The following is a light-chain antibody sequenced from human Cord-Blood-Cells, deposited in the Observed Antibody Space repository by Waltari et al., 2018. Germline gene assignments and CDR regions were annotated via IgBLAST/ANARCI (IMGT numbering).Light chain of an antibody. V-gene: IGKV2-28*01. CDR1: QSLLHSNGYNY. J-gene: IGKJ1*01. CDR3: MQALQTPPT. Sequence: DIVMTQSPLSLPVTPGEPASISCMPGQSLLHSNGYNYLDWYLQKPGQSPQLLIYLGSNRASGVPDRFSGSGSGTDFTLKISRVEAEDVGVYYCMQALQTPPTFGQGTKVEIK. CDR2: LGS.